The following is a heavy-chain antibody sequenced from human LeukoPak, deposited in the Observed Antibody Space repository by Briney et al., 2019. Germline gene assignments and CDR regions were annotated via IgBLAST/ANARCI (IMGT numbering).Heavy chain of an antibody. D-gene: IGHD6-19*01. V-gene: IGHV4-59*08. J-gene: IGHJ4*02. CDR1: GGSISSYY. CDR3: ARQERAVAGYYFDY. CDR2: IYYSGST. Sequence: PSETLSLTCTVSGGSISSYYWSWIRQPPGKGLEWIGYIYYSGSTNYNPSLKSRVTISVDTSKNQFSLKLSSVTAADTAVYYCARQERAVAGYYFDYWGQGTLVTVSS.